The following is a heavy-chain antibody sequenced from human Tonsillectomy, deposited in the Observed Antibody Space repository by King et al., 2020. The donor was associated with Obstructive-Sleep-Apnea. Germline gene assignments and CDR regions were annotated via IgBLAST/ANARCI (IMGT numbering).Heavy chain of an antibody. D-gene: IGHD2-15*01. CDR3: ARVIVVVVD. CDR1: GFTFSSYA. V-gene: IGHV3-30*04. CDR2: ISYDGSNK. J-gene: IGHJ4*02. Sequence: VQLVESGGGVVQPGRSLRLSCAASGFTFSSYAMHWVRQAPGKGLEWVAVISYDGSNKYYADSVKGRFTISRVNSKNTLYLQMNSLRAEDTAVYYCARVIVVVVDWGQGTLVTVSS.